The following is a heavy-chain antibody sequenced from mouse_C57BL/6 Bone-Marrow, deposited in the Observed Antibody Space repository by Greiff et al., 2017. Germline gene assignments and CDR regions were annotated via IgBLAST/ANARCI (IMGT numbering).Heavy chain of an antibody. Sequence: QVQLQQPGAELVMPGASVKLSCKASGYTFTSYWMHWVKQRPGQGLEWIGEIDPSDSYTNYNQKFKGKSTLTVDKSSSTAYMQLSSLTSEDSAVYYCASGDNGSSYDWYFDVWGTGTTVTVSS. CDR1: GYTFTSYW. CDR3: ASGDNGSSYDWYFDV. V-gene: IGHV1-69*01. D-gene: IGHD1-1*01. J-gene: IGHJ1*03. CDR2: IDPSDSYT.